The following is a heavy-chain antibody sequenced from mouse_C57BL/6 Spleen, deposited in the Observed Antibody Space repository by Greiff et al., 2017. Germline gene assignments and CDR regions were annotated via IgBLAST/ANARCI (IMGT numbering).Heavy chain of an antibody. Sequence: EVKLVESGGGLVQPGGSLSLSCAASGFTFTDYYMSWVRQPPGKALEWLGFIRNKANGYTTEYSASVKDRFTISRDNSQSILYLHMNALGAEDGATYYCARSLRGGYDEGFDYWGQGTTLTVSS. CDR3: ARSLRGGYDEGFDY. CDR1: GFTFTDYY. CDR2: IRNKANGYTT. J-gene: IGHJ2*01. D-gene: IGHD2-2*01. V-gene: IGHV7-3*01.